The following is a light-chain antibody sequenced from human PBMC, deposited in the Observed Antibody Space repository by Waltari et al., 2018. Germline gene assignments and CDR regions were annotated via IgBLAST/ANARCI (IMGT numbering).Light chain of an antibody. CDR1: QSISNY. Sequence: EIQMTQSPSSLSASVGDRVTITCRASQSISNYLNWYQQKPGKAPKLLIYDASTLQSGVPSRLSGSGSGTDFTLTISSLQPEDFATYYCQQSYSTLVTFGGGTKVEIK. J-gene: IGKJ4*01. CDR3: QQSYSTLVT. V-gene: IGKV1-39*01. CDR2: DAS.